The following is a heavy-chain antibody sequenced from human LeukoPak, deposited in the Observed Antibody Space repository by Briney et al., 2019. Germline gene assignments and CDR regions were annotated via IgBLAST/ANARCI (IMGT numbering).Heavy chain of an antibody. V-gene: IGHV3-23*01. CDR3: AKVFLRYCSGGSCSPGDFDY. CDR1: GFTFSSYA. D-gene: IGHD2-15*01. Sequence: GGSLRLSCAASGFTFSSYAMSWVRQAPGKGLEWVSAISGSGGSTYYADSVKGRFTISRDNSKNTLYLQMNSLRAEDTAVYHCAKVFLRYCSGGSCSPGDFDYWGQGTLVTVSS. CDR2: ISGSGGST. J-gene: IGHJ4*02.